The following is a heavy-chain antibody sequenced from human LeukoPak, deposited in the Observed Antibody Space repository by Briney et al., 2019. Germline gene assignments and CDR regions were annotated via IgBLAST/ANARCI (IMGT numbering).Heavy chain of an antibody. D-gene: IGHD5-18*01. Sequence: SETLSLTCTVSGGSIGPYYWSWIRQPPGKGLEWIGYVHKYGSTNYNPSLRSRVTMSVDTSKNQVSLTLRSVSRADTAMYYCARAPGYSFGPNNCFDPWGQGTLVTVSS. V-gene: IGHV4-59*01. CDR1: GGSIGPYY. CDR3: ARAPGYSFGPNNCFDP. J-gene: IGHJ5*02. CDR2: VHKYGST.